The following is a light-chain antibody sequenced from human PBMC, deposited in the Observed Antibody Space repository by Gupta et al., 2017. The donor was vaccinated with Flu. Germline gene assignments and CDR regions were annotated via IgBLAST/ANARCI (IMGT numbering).Light chain of an antibody. CDR1: QSINTW. CDR3: QQYNSYSGT. CDR2: KAS. V-gene: IGKV1-5*03. Sequence: DIQMTQSPSTLSASVGDRVTITCRASQSINTWLAWYQHKPGKAPKLLIYKASSLESGVPSKFSGSGSGTEFTLTITSLQPDDFATYYCQQYNSYSGTFGPGTKVDFK. J-gene: IGKJ3*01.